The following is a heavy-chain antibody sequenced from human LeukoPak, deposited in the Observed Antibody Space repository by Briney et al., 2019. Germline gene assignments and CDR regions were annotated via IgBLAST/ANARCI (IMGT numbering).Heavy chain of an antibody. V-gene: IGHV3-30-3*01. CDR3: ARVLYRQWLVQYSEYGMDV. CDR2: ISYDGSNK. CDR1: GFTFSSYA. Sequence: PGRSLRLSCAASGFTFSSYAMHWVRQAPGKGLEWVAVISYDGSNKYYADSVKGRFTISRDNSKNTLYLQMNSLRAEDTAVYYCARVLYRQWLVQYSEYGMDVWGQGTTVTVSS. J-gene: IGHJ6*02. D-gene: IGHD6-19*01.